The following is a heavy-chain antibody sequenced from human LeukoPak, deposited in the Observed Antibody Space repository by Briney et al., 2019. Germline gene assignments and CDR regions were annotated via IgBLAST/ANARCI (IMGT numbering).Heavy chain of an antibody. CDR3: ARQPSNPYYDSSGYDPGDY. J-gene: IGHJ4*02. CDR2: IYYSGST. V-gene: IGHV4-39*01. D-gene: IGHD3-22*01. CDR1: GGSISSSSYY. Sequence: SETLSLTCTVSGGSISSSSYYWGWIRQPPGKGLQWIGSIYYSGSTYYNPSLKSRVTISVDTSKNQFSLKLSSETAADTAVYYCARQPSNPYYDSSGYDPGDYWGQGTLVTVSS.